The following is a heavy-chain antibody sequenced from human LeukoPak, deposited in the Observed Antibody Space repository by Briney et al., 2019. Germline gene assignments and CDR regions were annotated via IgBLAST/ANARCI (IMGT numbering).Heavy chain of an antibody. Sequence: GASVKVTCKASGGTFSSYAISWVRQAPGQGLEWMGGIIPIFGTANYAQKFQGRVTITADESTSTAYMELSSLRSEDTAVYYCARVDQNWFDPWGQGTLVTVSS. J-gene: IGHJ5*02. D-gene: IGHD2-2*01. V-gene: IGHV1-69*13. CDR2: IIPIFGTA. CDR1: GGTFSSYA. CDR3: ARVDQNWFDP.